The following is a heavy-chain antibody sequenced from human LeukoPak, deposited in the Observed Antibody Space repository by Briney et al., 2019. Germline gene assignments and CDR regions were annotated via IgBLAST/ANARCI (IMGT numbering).Heavy chain of an antibody. Sequence: QPGGSLRLSCAASGFTFSNYAMSWVRQAPGKGLEWVSDINGSGGRTNYADSVKGRFTISRDNSKNTLYLQMNSLRADDTAVYYCAKSRGGFDFWGQGTLVTVSS. D-gene: IGHD3-10*01. V-gene: IGHV3-23*01. CDR2: INGSGGRT. CDR1: GFTFSNYA. CDR3: AKSRGGFDF. J-gene: IGHJ4*02.